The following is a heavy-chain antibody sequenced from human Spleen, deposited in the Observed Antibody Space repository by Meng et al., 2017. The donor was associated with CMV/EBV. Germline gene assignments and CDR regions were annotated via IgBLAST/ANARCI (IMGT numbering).Heavy chain of an antibody. V-gene: IGHV3-30*04. D-gene: IGHD3-22*01. CDR3: AREVYYDTSGYYHNEAFDI. CDR1: GFTFSSYA. Sequence: LSLTCAASGFTFSSYAMHWARQAPGKGLEWVAFISHDGSNKNSADSVRGRFTISRDNSKNTLYLQMNSLRAEDTAVYYCAREVYYDTSGYYHNEAFDIWGQGTMVTVSS. J-gene: IGHJ3*02. CDR2: ISHDGSNK.